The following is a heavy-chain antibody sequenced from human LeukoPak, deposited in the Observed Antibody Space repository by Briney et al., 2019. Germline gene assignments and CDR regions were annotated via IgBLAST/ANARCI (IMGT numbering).Heavy chain of an antibody. CDR1: GFTFSSYA. CDR3: VKGMEDYDILTGVLDV. V-gene: IGHV3-64D*06. CDR2: ISSNGGST. D-gene: IGHD3-9*01. J-gene: IGHJ6*02. Sequence: SGGSLRLSCSASGFTFSSYAMHWVRQAPGKGLEYVSAISSNGGSTYYADSVKGRFTISRDNSKNTLYLQMSSLRAEDTAVYYCVKGMEDYDILTGVLDVWGQGTTATVSS.